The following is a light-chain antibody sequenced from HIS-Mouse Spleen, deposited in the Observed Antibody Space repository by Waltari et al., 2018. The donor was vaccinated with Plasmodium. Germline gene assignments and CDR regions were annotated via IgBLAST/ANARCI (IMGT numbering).Light chain of an antibody. Sequence: EIVLTQSPATLSFSPGERATLSCRASQSVSSYLAWYPQKPGQAPRLLIYDASNRATGIPARFSGSGSGTDFTLTISSLEPEDFAVYYCQQRSNWLSLTFGGGTKVEIK. J-gene: IGKJ4*01. CDR3: QQRSNWLSLT. V-gene: IGKV3-11*01. CDR1: QSVSSY. CDR2: DAS.